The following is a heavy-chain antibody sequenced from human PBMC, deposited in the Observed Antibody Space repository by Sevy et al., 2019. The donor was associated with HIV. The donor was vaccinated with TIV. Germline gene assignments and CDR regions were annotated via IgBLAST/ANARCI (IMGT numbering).Heavy chain of an antibody. J-gene: IGHJ1*01. Sequence: GGSLRLSCAASGFTFSAYAMSWVRQAPGKGLEWVSCISSSGGSTYYADSVKGRFSISRDTSKNTLYLQMNSLRAEDTVVYYCATLRGGLYGSGYFQNWGQGTQVTVSS. CDR1: GFTFSAYA. V-gene: IGHV3-23*01. CDR3: ATLRGGLYGSGYFQN. CDR2: ISSSGGST. D-gene: IGHD3-10*01.